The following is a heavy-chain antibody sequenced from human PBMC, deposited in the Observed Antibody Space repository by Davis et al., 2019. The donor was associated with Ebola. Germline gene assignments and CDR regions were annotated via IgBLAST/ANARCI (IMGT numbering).Heavy chain of an antibody. CDR2: INPSGGST. V-gene: IGHV1-46*01. J-gene: IGHJ6*02. Sequence: ASVTVSCKASGYTFTSYGISWVRQAPGQGLEWLGIINPSGGSTTYAQKFQGRVTMTRDTSTSTVYMELSSLRSEDTAVYYCARVLDFCSSTSCFGDYYYGMDVWGQGTTVTVSS. D-gene: IGHD2-2*01. CDR1: GYTFTSYG. CDR3: ARVLDFCSSTSCFGDYYYGMDV.